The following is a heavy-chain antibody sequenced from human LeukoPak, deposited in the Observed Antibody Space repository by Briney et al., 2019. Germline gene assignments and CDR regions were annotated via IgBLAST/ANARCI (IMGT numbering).Heavy chain of an antibody. J-gene: IGHJ4*02. Sequence: PGGSLRLSCAASGFTVSSNYMSWVRQAPGKGLEWVSVIYSGGSTYYADSVKGRFTISRDNSKNTLYLQMNSLRAEDTAVYYCARAGRCSSTSCHFDYWGQGTLVTVSS. V-gene: IGHV3-53*01. D-gene: IGHD2-2*01. CDR2: IYSGGST. CDR3: ARAGRCSSTSCHFDY. CDR1: GFTVSSNY.